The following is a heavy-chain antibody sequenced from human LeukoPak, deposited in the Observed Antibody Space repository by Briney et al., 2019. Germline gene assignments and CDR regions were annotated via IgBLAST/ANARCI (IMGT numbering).Heavy chain of an antibody. J-gene: IGHJ4*02. CDR2: TYYRSTWYN. V-gene: IGHV6-1*01. D-gene: IGHD5-18*01. CDR1: GDSVSSNSVT. Sequence: SQTLSLTCAISGDSVSSNSVTWNWIRQSPSRGLEWLGRTYYRSTWYNDYAVSVRGRITVNPDTSKNQFSLWLSSVTAADTAVYYCARGAAGYSYGWGQGTLVTVSS. CDR3: ARGAAGYSYG.